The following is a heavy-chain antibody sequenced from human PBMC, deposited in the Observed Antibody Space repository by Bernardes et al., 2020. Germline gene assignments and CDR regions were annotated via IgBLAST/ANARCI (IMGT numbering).Heavy chain of an antibody. J-gene: IGHJ4*02. V-gene: IGHV3-23*01. Sequence: GGSLRLSCAASGFTFRTYGMSWVRQAPGKGLEWVSSINGDASDTFYSDSVKGRFTISRDNSKNTVSLEMNSLRVEDAALYYCARRSAPGTYYFDYWGQGTLVTVSS. CDR1: GFTFRTYG. D-gene: IGHD6-13*01. CDR3: ARRSAPGTYYFDY. CDR2: INGDASDT.